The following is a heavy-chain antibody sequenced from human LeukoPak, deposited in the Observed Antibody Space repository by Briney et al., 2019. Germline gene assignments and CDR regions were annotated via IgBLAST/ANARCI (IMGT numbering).Heavy chain of an antibody. CDR1: GFTFXNYA. V-gene: IGHV3-23*01. D-gene: IGHD1-1*01. J-gene: IGHJ5*02. CDR2: ISGSGDST. Sequence: XXASGFTFXNYAMRWVRQAPGKGLEWVSGISGSGDSTYYADSVKGRFTISRDNSKNTLYLQMNSLRAEDTAVYYCAXASAGLEPWFDPWGQGTLVTVSS. CDR3: AXASAGLEPWFDP.